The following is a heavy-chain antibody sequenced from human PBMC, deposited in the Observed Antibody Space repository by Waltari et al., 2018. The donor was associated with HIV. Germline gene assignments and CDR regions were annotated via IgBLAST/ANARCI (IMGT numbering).Heavy chain of an antibody. CDR3: ARDGVRREPFGY. CDR2: IKQDGSGN. D-gene: IGHD2-8*01. V-gene: IGHV3-7*01. Sequence: EVQLVESGGGLVQPGGSLRLSCAASGFTFRNYWMSCVRQDPGKVLGWVANIKQDGSGNNDVDSVNVRFTISRGNDKNSVDLQRSSLRAEDTAVFYGARDGVRREPFGYWGQETLVTVSS. J-gene: IGHJ4*02. CDR1: GFTFRNYW.